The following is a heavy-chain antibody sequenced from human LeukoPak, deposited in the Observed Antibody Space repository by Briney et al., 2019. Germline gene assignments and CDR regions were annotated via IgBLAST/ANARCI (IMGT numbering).Heavy chain of an antibody. V-gene: IGHV3-21*01. CDR3: ARDGFYYDSSAYYHPSCIDS. CDR1: GFTFSSYS. D-gene: IGHD3-22*01. Sequence: GGSLRLSCAASGFTFSSYSMNWVRQAPGKGLEWVSSISSSGGHIYYADSLKGRLAISRDNAKNSLYLQMNGLRADDTAVYYCARDGFYYDSSAYYHPSCIDSWGQGTLVTVSS. J-gene: IGHJ4*02. CDR2: ISSSGGHI.